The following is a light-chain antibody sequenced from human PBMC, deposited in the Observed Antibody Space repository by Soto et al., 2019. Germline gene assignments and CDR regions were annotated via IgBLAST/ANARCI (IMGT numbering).Light chain of an antibody. CDR1: SSNIGSNS. Sequence: QLVLTQPPSASGTPGQRVTISCSGSSSNIGSNSVNWYQQLPGAAPKLLIYSGNQRPSGVPDRFSGSKSGTSASLAISWLQSEDEADYHCVTWDDSLSGPVFGGGTKLTVL. CDR2: SGN. J-gene: IGLJ2*01. CDR3: VTWDDSLSGPV. V-gene: IGLV1-44*01.